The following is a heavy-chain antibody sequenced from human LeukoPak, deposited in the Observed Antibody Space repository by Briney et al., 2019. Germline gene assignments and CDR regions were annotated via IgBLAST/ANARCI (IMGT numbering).Heavy chain of an antibody. CDR3: ARLGYDYVWGSYTARGGAFDI. J-gene: IGHJ3*02. V-gene: IGHV4-59*01. CDR1: GGSISSYY. CDR2: IYYSGST. D-gene: IGHD3-16*01. Sequence: SETLSLTCTVSGGSISSYYWSWIRQPPGKGLEWIGYIYYSGSTNYNPSLKSRVTISVDTSKNQFSLKLSSVTAADTDVYYCARLGYDYVWGSYTARGGAFDIWGQGTMVTVSS.